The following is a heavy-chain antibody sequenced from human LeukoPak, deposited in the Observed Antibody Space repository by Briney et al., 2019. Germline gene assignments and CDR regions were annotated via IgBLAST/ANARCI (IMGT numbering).Heavy chain of an antibody. CDR3: AREFAWEPLFN. V-gene: IGHV4-30-4*01. J-gene: IGHJ4*02. D-gene: IGHD1-26*01. Sequence: PSQTLSLTCTVSGGSISSGDYYWSWIRQPPGKGLEWIGYISYSGSTYYNPSLKSRVTMSVDTSKNQFSLKLSSVTAADTAVYYCAREFAWEPLFNWGQGTLVTVSS. CDR1: GGSISSGDYY. CDR2: ISYSGST.